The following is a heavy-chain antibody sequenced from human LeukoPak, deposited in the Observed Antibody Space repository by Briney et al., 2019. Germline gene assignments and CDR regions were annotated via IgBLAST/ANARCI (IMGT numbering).Heavy chain of an antibody. CDR3: ARDHRPQYYYYYMDV. V-gene: IGHV3-48*01. Sequence: GGSLRLSCAASGFTFSGYSMNWVRQAPGKGLEWVSYISSSSSTIYYADSVKGRFTISRDNAKNSLYLQMNSLRAEDTAVYYCARDHRPQYYYYYMDVWGKGTTVTVSS. CDR2: ISSSSSTI. CDR1: GFTFSGYS. D-gene: IGHD1-14*01. J-gene: IGHJ6*03.